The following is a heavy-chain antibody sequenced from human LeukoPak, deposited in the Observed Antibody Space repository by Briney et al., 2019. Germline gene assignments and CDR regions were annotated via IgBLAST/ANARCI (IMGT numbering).Heavy chain of an antibody. CDR3: ARGYCGGDCYGD. Sequence: XXWVRXXXXXXXXXFSSIDSSSSHIYYADSVKGRFTISRDNTKSSLYLQMNSLRAEDMAVYYCARGYCGGDCYGDWGQGTLVTVSS. D-gene: IGHD2-21*02. J-gene: IGHJ1*01. V-gene: IGHV3-21*01. CDR2: IDSSSSHI.